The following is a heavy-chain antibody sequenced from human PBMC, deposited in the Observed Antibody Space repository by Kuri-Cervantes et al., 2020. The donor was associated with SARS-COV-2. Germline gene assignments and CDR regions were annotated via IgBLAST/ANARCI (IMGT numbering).Heavy chain of an antibody. D-gene: IGHD1-20*01. Sequence: SQTLSLTCAVSGYSISSGYYWGWIRQPPGKGLEWIGSIYHSGSTYYNPSLKSRVTISVDTSKNQFSLKLSSVTAADTAVYYCARHEPNEDRITGRTLGWFDPWGQGTLVTVSS. V-gene: IGHV4-38-2*01. CDR1: GYSISSGYY. J-gene: IGHJ5*02. CDR2: IYHSGST. CDR3: ARHEPNEDRITGRTLGWFDP.